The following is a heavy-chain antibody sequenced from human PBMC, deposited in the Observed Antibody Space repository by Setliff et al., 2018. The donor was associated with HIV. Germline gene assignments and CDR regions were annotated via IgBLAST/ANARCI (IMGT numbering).Heavy chain of an antibody. CDR2: TYYKSKWYN. CDR3: ARHGITIFGVVTSPFDY. Sequence: SQTLSLTCAISGDSVSSNSAAWNWIRQSPSRGLEWLGRTYYKSKWYNDYAVSVKSRITINPDISKNQVSLKLSSVTVADTAVYYCARHGITIFGVVTSPFDYWGQGTLVTVSS. D-gene: IGHD3-3*01. J-gene: IGHJ4*02. CDR1: GDSVSSNSAA. V-gene: IGHV6-1*01.